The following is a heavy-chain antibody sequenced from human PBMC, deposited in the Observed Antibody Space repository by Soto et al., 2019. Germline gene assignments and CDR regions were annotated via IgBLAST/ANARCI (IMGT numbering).Heavy chain of an antibody. D-gene: IGHD1-1*01. CDR3: AKKGQLPYYYYGMDV. J-gene: IGHJ6*02. V-gene: IGHV1-18*01. CDR1: GYTFTRYG. CDR2: ISGYNGDT. Sequence: QGQLVQSGPEVKKPGASVKVSCKASGYTFTRYGISWVRQAPGQGLEWMGWISGYNGDTNYAQKVQGRVTMTIDTSPSTAYMELTSLTSGDTAIYYCAKKGQLPYYYYGMDVWGQGTTVTVSS.